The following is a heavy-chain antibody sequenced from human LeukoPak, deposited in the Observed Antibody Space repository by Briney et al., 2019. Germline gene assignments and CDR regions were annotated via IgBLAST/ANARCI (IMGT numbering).Heavy chain of an antibody. D-gene: IGHD5-12*01. Sequence: GGPLRLSCAASGFTFRSYWMSWVRQAPGKGLEWVANINQGGSVQYYMDSVKGRFTISRDDAKNSLHVQMNSLRDEDTAVYYCARVEYSGWNLEYWGQGTLVTVSS. CDR3: ARVEYSGWNLEY. CDR1: GFTFRSYW. CDR2: INQGGSVQ. J-gene: IGHJ4*02. V-gene: IGHV3-7*01.